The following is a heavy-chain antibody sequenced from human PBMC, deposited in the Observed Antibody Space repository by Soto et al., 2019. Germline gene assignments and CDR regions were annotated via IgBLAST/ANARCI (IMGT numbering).Heavy chain of an antibody. Sequence: GASVKVSCKASGYTFTSYGISWVRQAPGQGVEWVGWISAYNGDTNYAQKLQGRVTMTTDTSTSTAHMELRSPRSDDTAVDYRGRARIAVAGNYYYYYGMDVWGQGTTVTASS. V-gene: IGHV1-18*04. J-gene: IGHJ6*02. CDR2: ISAYNGDT. CDR3: GRARIAVAGNYYYYYGMDV. CDR1: GYTFTSYG. D-gene: IGHD6-19*01.